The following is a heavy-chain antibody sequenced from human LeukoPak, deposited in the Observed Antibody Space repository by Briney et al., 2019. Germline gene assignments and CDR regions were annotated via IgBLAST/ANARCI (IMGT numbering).Heavy chain of an antibody. V-gene: IGHV1-18*01. Sequence: ASVKVSCKASGYTFTSYDINWVRQATGQGLEWMGWISAYNGNTNYAQKLQGRVTMTTDTSTSTAYMELRSLRSDDTAVYYCARGRMTTVVTPLSYWGQGTLVTVSS. CDR2: ISAYNGNT. CDR3: ARGRMTTVVTPLSY. CDR1: GYTFTSYD. D-gene: IGHD4-23*01. J-gene: IGHJ4*02.